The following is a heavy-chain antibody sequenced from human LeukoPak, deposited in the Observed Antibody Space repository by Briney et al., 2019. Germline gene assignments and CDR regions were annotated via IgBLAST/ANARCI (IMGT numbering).Heavy chain of an antibody. CDR1: GGTFRTYV. D-gene: IGHD3-10*01. CDR2: IIPIYGTE. CDR3: ARGLSGVPAGAFDI. Sequence: GASVKVSCKASGGTFRTYVLSWVRQAPGQGPEWMGGIIPIYGTEDYAQKFQGRVTITADESSTTAYMELTSLRSEDTAVYYCARGLSGVPAGAFDIWGQGAMLTVSS. V-gene: IGHV1-69*13. J-gene: IGHJ3*02.